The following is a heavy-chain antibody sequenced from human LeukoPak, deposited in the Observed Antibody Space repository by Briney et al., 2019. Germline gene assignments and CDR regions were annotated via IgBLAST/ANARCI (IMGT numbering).Heavy chain of an antibody. Sequence: ASVKVSCKASEYTFTGNNIHWVRQAPGQGLECMGWIHVKNGDTNYEQNFRGRVTMAMDTSTSTAYMELSGLRSDDTAVYYCARASNTLYGGQFFDSWGQGTLVAVSS. V-gene: IGHV1-2*02. D-gene: IGHD2-15*01. J-gene: IGHJ4*02. CDR2: IHVKNGDT. CDR1: EYTFTGNN. CDR3: ARASNTLYGGQFFDS.